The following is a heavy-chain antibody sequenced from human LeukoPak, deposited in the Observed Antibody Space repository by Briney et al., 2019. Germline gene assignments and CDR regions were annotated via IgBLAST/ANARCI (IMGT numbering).Heavy chain of an antibody. J-gene: IGHJ3*02. CDR3: AKDPYGDYAVGVFDI. CDR2: ISGSGDNT. V-gene: IGHV3-23*01. D-gene: IGHD4-17*01. CDR1: GFTFDDYA. Sequence: PGRSLRLSCAASGFTFDDYAMHWVRQAPGKGLEWVSGISGSGDNTYYADSVKGRFTISRDNSKNTLYLQMNSLRPADTAVYYCAKDPYGDYAVGVFDIWGQGTMVTVSS.